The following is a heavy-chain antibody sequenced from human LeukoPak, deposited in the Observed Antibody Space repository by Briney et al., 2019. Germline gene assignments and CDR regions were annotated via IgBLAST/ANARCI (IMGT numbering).Heavy chain of an antibody. V-gene: IGHV4-61*02. CDR2: IYTSGST. CDR1: GGSISSGSYY. Sequence: PSETLSLTCTVSGGSISSGSYYWSWIRQPAGKGLEWIGRIYTSGSTNYNPSLKSRVTISVDTSKNQFSLKLSSVTAADTAVYYCASMNSSGYSPFDYWGQGTLVTVSS. CDR3: ASMNSSGYSPFDY. J-gene: IGHJ4*02. D-gene: IGHD3-22*01.